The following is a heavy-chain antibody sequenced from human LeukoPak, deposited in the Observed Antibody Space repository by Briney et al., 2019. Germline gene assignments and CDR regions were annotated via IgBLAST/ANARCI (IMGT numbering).Heavy chain of an antibody. CDR2: IYTSGST. CDR1: GGSISSSSYY. J-gene: IGHJ4*02. Sequence: PSETLSLTCTVSGGSISSSSYYWGWIRQPPGKGLEWIGRIYTSGSTNYSPSLKSRVTMSVDTSKNQFSLKLSSVTAADTAVYYCAGGDDYWGQGTLVTVSS. V-gene: IGHV4-39*07. CDR3: AGGDDY.